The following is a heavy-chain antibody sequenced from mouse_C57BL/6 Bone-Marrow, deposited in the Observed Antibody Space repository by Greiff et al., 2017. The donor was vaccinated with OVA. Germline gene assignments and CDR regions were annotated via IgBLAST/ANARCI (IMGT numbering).Heavy chain of an antibody. D-gene: IGHD1-1*01. CDR1: GFNIKDDY. CDR3: TTCILLLRSAWFAY. Sequence: VQLQQSGAELVRPGASVKLSCTASGFNIKDDYMHWVKQRPEQGLEWIGWIDPENGDTEYASKVQGKATITADTSSNTAYLQLSSLTAEDTAVYYCTTCILLLRSAWFAYWGQGTLVTVSA. V-gene: IGHV14-4*01. CDR2: IDPENGDT. J-gene: IGHJ3*01.